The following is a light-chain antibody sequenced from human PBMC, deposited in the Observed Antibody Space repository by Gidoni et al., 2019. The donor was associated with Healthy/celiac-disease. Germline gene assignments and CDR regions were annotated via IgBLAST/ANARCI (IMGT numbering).Light chain of an antibody. CDR2: AAS. CDR1: QGISSY. V-gene: IGKV1-9*01. Sequence: DIQLTQSPSFLSASVGDRVTIPCRASQGISSYLAWYQPKPGKAPKLLIYAASTLQSGVPSRFSGSGSGTEFTLTISSLQPEDFATYYCQQLNSYRWTFGQGTKVEIK. J-gene: IGKJ1*01. CDR3: QQLNSYRWT.